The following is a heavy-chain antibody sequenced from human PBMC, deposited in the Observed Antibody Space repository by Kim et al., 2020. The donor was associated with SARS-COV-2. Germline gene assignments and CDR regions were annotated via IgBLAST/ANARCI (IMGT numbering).Heavy chain of an antibody. CDR3: AKAYYDILTGYRNNDAFDI. CDR1: GFTFDDYT. Sequence: GGSLRLSCAASGFTFDDYTMHWVRQAPGKGLEWVSLISWDGGSTYYADSVKGRFTISRDNSKNSLYLQMNSLRTEDTALYYCAKAYYDILTGYRNNDAFDIWGQGTMVTVSS. V-gene: IGHV3-43*01. CDR2: ISWDGGST. D-gene: IGHD3-9*01. J-gene: IGHJ3*02.